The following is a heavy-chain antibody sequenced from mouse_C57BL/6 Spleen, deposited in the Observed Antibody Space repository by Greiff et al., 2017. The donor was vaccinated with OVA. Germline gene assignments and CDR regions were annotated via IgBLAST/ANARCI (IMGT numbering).Heavy chain of an antibody. CDR1: GFTFNTYA. V-gene: IGHV10-3*01. CDR2: IRSKSSNYAT. Sequence: DAGGGLVQPKGSLKLSCAASGFTFNTYAMHWVRQAPGKGLEWVARIRSKSSNYATYYADSVKDRFTISRDDSQSMLYLQMNNLKTEDTAMYYCVREGGVTTVVAPGFAYWGQGTLVTVSA. CDR3: VREGGVTTVVAPGFAY. D-gene: IGHD1-1*01. J-gene: IGHJ3*01.